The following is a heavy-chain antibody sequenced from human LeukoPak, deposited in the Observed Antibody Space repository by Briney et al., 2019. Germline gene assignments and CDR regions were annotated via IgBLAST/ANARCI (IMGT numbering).Heavy chain of an antibody. CDR3: ARDRNYYDRNFDY. CDR1: GFTFSSYG. CDR2: IWYDGSNK. V-gene: IGHV3-33*01. J-gene: IGHJ4*02. D-gene: IGHD3-22*01. Sequence: PGGSLRLSCAASGFTFSSYGMHWVRQAPGKGLEWVAVIWYDGSNKYYADSVKGRFTISRDNSKNTLYLQMNSLRAEDTAVYYCARDRNYYDRNFDYRGQGTLVTVSS.